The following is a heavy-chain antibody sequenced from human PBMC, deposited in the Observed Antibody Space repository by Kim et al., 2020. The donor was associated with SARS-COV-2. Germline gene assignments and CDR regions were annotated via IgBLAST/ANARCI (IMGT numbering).Heavy chain of an antibody. J-gene: IGHJ4*02. CDR1: GFTFSSYG. CDR2: IWYDGSNK. Sequence: GGSLRLSCAASGFTFSSYGMHWVRQAPGKGLEWVAVIWYDGSNKYYADSVTGRFTISRDNSKNTLYLQMNSLRAEDTAVYYCARAPRKYSICWAYFDYWGQEALVTVSS. CDR3: ARAPRKYSICWAYFDY. V-gene: IGHV3-33*01. D-gene: IGHD6-19*01.